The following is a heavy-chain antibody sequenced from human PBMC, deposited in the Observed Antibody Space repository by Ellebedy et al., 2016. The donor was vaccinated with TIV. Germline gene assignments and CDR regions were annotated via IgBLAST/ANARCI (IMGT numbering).Heavy chain of an antibody. CDR3: ARPTTAHFDY. Sequence: GGSLRLSCAASGFTFSDYYMSWVRQAPGRGLEWVSTIYSSGGTYYAGSVKGRFTISRDNSKNTLYLQMNSLRAEDTAVYYCARPTTAHFDYWGQGTLVTSPQ. CDR2: IYSSGGT. V-gene: IGHV3-66*04. D-gene: IGHD4-11*01. J-gene: IGHJ4*02. CDR1: GFTFSDYY.